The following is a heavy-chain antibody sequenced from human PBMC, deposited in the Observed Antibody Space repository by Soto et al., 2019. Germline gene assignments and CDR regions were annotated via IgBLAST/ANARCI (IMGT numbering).Heavy chain of an antibody. Sequence: QVQLVESGGGVVQPGRSLRLSCAASGFTFSSYAMHWVRQAPGKGLEWVAVISYDGSNKYYADSVKGRFTISRDNSNNTLYLQMNSLRAEDTAVYYCASSGYDYGLDPWGQGTLVTVSS. CDR3: ASSGYDYGLDP. CDR2: ISYDGSNK. CDR1: GFTFSSYA. J-gene: IGHJ5*02. D-gene: IGHD5-12*01. V-gene: IGHV3-30-3*01.